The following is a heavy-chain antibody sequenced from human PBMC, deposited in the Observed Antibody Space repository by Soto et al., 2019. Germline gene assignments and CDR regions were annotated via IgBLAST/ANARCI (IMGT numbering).Heavy chain of an antibody. CDR3: ARHVTSGIGTSGMRLGWFDP. CDR1: GDSISSTSYY. J-gene: IGHJ5*02. Sequence: QLQLQESGPGLVKPSETLSLTCTVSGDSISSTSYYWGWIRQTPGKGLEWIGSVYYSGTTFYNPSVKSRVTVYRDMALNQFAPKLSSVTAADTAVYYCARHVTSGIGTSGMRLGWFDPWGQGTRVTVSS. D-gene: IGHD6-13*01. V-gene: IGHV4-39*01. CDR2: VYYSGTT.